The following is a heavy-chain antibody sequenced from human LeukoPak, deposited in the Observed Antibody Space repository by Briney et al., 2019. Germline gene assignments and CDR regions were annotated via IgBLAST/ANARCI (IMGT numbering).Heavy chain of an antibody. CDR2: ISSSSSYI. V-gene: IGHV3-21*04. CDR1: GFTFSSYS. J-gene: IGHJ6*03. Sequence: PGGSLRLSCAASGFTFSSYSMNWVRQAPGKGLEWVSSISSSSSYIYYADSVKGRFTISRDNSKNTLCLQMNSLRAEDTAVYYCAKDIARFLEWSRYYYYYMDVWGKGTTVTVSS. CDR3: AKDIARFLEWSRYYYYYMDV. D-gene: IGHD3-3*01.